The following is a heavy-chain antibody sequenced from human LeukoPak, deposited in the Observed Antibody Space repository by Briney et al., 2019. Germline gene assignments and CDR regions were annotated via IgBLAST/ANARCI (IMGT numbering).Heavy chain of an antibody. CDR1: GFAFSSYG. CDR3: ARSARDTAMGRPDY. J-gene: IGHJ4*02. Sequence: PGGSLRLSCAASGFAFSSYGMHWVRQAPGKGLEWVAVIWYDGSNKYYADSVKGRFTISRDNSKNTLYLQMNSLRAEDTAVYYCARSARDTAMGRPDYWGQGTLVTVSS. D-gene: IGHD5-18*01. CDR2: IWYDGSNK. V-gene: IGHV3-33*01.